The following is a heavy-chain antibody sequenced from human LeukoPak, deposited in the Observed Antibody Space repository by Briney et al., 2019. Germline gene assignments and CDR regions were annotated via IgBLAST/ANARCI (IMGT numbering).Heavy chain of an antibody. V-gene: IGHV3-66*01. CDR2: LYSGGST. D-gene: IGHD2-15*01. CDR3: ARGLVEGSGSCYFDF. J-gene: IGHJ4*02. Sequence: PGGSLRLPCAASGLTVSSNYMSWVRQAPGKGLEWVSVLYSGGSTDYADSVKGRFTISGDISQNTLFLQMNSLRPEDTAIYHCARGLVEGSGSCYFDFGGQGTVVTVSS. CDR1: GLTVSSNY.